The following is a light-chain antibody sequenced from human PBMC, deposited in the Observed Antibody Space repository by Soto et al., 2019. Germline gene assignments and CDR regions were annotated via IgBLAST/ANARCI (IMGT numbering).Light chain of an antibody. Sequence: DIQMTQSPSSLSASVGDRVTVTCRASQGISSYLAWYQQKTGKVPKLLIYAASTLQPGVPSRFSCSGSGTVFTLTISSLQPEDVASYYCQKYDSAASLTFGGGTKVEIK. J-gene: IGKJ4*01. V-gene: IGKV1-27*01. CDR3: QKYDSAASLT. CDR2: AAS. CDR1: QGISSY.